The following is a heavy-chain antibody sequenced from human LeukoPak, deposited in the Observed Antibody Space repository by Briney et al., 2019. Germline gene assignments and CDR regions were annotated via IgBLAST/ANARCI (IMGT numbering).Heavy chain of an antibody. CDR1: GYTFTGYD. D-gene: IGHD3-10*01. CDR2: MNPNSGNT. CDR3: ARGQDVLLWFGELRPFDY. J-gene: IGHJ4*02. V-gene: IGHV1-8*01. Sequence: ASVKVSCKASGYTFTGYDINWVRQATGQGLEWMGWMNPNSGNTGYAQKFQGRVTMTRNTSISTAYMELSSLRSEDTAVYYCARGQDVLLWFGELRPFDYWGQGTLVTVSS.